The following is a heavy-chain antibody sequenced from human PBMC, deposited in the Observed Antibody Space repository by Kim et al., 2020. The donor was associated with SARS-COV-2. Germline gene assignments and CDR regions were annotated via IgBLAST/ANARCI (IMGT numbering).Heavy chain of an antibody. V-gene: IGHV3-30*04. Sequence: GGSLRLSCAASGFTFSSYAMHWVRQAPGKGLEWVAVISYDGSNKYYADSVKGRFTISRDNSKNTLYLQMNSLRAEDTAVYYCARVHSGSSLGPFDYWGQGTLVTVSS. CDR2: ISYDGSNK. J-gene: IGHJ4*02. CDR1: GFTFSSYA. CDR3: ARVHSGSSLGPFDY. D-gene: IGHD3-10*01.